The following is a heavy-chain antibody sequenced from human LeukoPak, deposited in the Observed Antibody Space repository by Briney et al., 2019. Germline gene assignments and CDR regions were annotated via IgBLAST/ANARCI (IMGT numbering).Heavy chain of an antibody. CDR2: ISYDGSNK. CDR3: ARVRGYLEWLFRGYDALGDAFDI. V-gene: IGHV3-30-3*01. Sequence: PGGSLRLSCAASGFTFSSYAMHWVRQAPGKGLEWVAVISYDGSNKYYADSVKGRFTISRDNSKDTLYLQMNSLRAEDTAVYYCARVRGYLEWLFRGYDALGDAFDIWGQGTMVTVSS. CDR1: GFTFSSYA. D-gene: IGHD3-3*01. J-gene: IGHJ3*02.